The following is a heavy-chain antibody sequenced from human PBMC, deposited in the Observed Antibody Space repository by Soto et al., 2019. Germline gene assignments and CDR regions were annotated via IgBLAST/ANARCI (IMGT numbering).Heavy chain of an antibody. CDR2: ISGSGSTI. CDR3: ARERITMIGGGMDV. J-gene: IGHJ6*02. V-gene: IGHV3-11*01. CDR1: GFTFSDFY. Sequence: SLRLSCAASGFTFSDFYMSWIRQAPGRGVEWVSYISGSGSTIYYEDSVKGRFTISRDNAKNSLYLQMNSLRAEDTAVHYCARERITMIGGGMDVWGQGSTVTVSS. D-gene: IGHD3-22*01.